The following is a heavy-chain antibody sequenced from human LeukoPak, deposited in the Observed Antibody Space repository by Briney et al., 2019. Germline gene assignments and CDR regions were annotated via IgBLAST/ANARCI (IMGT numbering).Heavy chain of an antibody. J-gene: IGHJ4*02. CDR1: GFTFSSYS. Sequence: GGSLRLSCAASGFTFSSYSMNWVRQAPGKGLEWVSYISSSSSTIYYADSVKGRFTISRDNAKNSLYLQMNSLRAEDTAVYYCARVLLVVAADYWGQGTLVTVSS. CDR3: ARVLLVVAADY. V-gene: IGHV3-48*04. D-gene: IGHD2-15*01. CDR2: ISSSSSTI.